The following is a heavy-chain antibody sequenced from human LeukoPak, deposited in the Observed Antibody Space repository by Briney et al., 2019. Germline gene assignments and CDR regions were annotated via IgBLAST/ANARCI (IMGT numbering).Heavy chain of an antibody. V-gene: IGHV3-64*02. CDR3: ARDSGSGYRQFDC. J-gene: IGHJ4*02. CDR1: GFTFSSYA. Sequence: GGSLRLSCAASGFTFSSYAMHWVRQAPGKGLEYVSGISTDGGSTFYAESVQGRFTISRDNSKNTVYLQLGSLRADDMAVYYCARDSGSGYRQFDCWGQGTLVTVSS. D-gene: IGHD3-3*01. CDR2: ISTDGGST.